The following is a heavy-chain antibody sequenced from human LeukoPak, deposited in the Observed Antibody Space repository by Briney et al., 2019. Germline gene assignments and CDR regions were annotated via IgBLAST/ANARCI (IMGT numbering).Heavy chain of an antibody. Sequence: ASVNVSCTASGYTFTSYDINWVRQATGQGLEWMGWMNPNSGNTGYAQKFQGRVTMTRNTSISTAYMELGSLRSEDTAVYYCASAVLFSPESNLWGQGTLVTVSS. V-gene: IGHV1-8*01. J-gene: IGHJ4*02. CDR3: ASAVLFSPESNL. CDR1: GYTFTSYD. D-gene: IGHD2-8*01. CDR2: MNPNSGNT.